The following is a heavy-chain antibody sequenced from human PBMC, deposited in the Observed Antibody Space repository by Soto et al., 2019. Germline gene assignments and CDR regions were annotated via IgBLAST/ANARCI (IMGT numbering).Heavy chain of an antibody. CDR1: EFTFSNYA. J-gene: IGHJ4*02. V-gene: IGHV3-23*01. Sequence: GGSLRLSCAASEFTFSNYAMSWVRQAPGKGLEWVSSISDNGGTTYYADSVKGRFTISRDNSKNTLYLQMNSLRAEDTALYYCARWFTYGNFDYFDYWGQGTQVTVSS. CDR3: ARWFTYGNFDYFDY. CDR2: ISDNGGTT. D-gene: IGHD3-10*01.